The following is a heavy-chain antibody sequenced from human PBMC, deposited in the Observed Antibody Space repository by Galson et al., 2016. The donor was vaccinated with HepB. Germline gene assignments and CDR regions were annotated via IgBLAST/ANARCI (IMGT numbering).Heavy chain of an antibody. D-gene: IGHD3-10*01. V-gene: IGHV3-30*04. J-gene: IGHJ6*02. CDR1: GFTFRSYA. Sequence: SLRLSCAVSGFTFRSYAMHWVRQAPGKGLEWVSMISNDGSNKKYGDSVKGRFTVSRDTSKNTLYLQMNSLRGEDTAVYYCARSGVTLRYYGMDVWGQGTTVSVSS. CDR2: ISNDGSNK. CDR3: ARSGVTLRYYGMDV.